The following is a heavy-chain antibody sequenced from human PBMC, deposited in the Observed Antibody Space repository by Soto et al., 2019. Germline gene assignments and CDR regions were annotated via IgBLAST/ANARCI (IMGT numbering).Heavy chain of an antibody. Sequence: QVQLVESGGGVVQPGRSLRLSCAASEIIFTGYGMHWVRQAPGKGLEWVAFIRVDGSEVYYADSVEGRFTISRDNSKNMLYLQMNSLRDEDTAVYYCARDGVGTTAFFGYFDYWGQGALVTVSS. CDR3: ARDGVGTTAFFGYFDY. V-gene: IGHV3-33*01. CDR2: IRVDGSEV. CDR1: EIIFTGYG. J-gene: IGHJ4*02. D-gene: IGHD3-3*01.